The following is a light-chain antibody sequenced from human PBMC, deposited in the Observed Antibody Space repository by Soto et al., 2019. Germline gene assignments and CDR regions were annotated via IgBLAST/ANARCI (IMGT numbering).Light chain of an antibody. Sequence: QSVLNQPPSASETPGQRVTISCSGSSSNIGSNYVYWYQQLPGTAPQLLIYKNNQRPSGVPDRFTGSKSGTSASLAISGLRSEDEADYYCAAWDDSLSGYVFGTGTKVTVL. CDR2: KNN. CDR1: SSNIGSNY. CDR3: AAWDDSLSGYV. J-gene: IGLJ1*01. V-gene: IGLV1-47*01.